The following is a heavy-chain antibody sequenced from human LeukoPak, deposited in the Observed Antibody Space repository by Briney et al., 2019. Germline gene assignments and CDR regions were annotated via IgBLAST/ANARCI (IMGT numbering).Heavy chain of an antibody. CDR1: GYTFTGYY. J-gene: IGHJ4*02. CDR2: INPNSGGT. Sequence: ASVKVSCKASGYTFTGYYMHWVRQAPGQGLEWMGWINPNSGGTNYAQKFQGRVTMTRDTSISTAYMELSRLRSDDTAVYYCARSGALWGSYYIDYWGQGTLVTVSS. CDR3: ARSGALWGSYYIDY. V-gene: IGHV1-2*02. D-gene: IGHD3-16*01.